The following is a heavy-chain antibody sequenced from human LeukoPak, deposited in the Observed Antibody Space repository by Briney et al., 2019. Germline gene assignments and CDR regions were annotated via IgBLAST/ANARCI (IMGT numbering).Heavy chain of an antibody. Sequence: SETLSLTCTVSGGSITSYYWSWIRQPPGKGLEWIGYIHYSGTTNYNPPLKSRVTISVDTSKKQFSLKVTSVTAADTAVYFCAKGIVGATLPLDYWGQGTLVTVSS. V-gene: IGHV4-59*01. CDR1: GGSITSYY. CDR3: AKGIVGATLPLDY. J-gene: IGHJ4*02. D-gene: IGHD1-26*01. CDR2: IHYSGTT.